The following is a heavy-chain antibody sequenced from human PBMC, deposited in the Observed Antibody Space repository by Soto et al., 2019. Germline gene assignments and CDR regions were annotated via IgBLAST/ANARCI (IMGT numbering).Heavy chain of an antibody. CDR1: GGTFSSYT. CDR3: ATNYGSGSTHFDY. V-gene: IGHV1-69*02. J-gene: IGHJ4*02. D-gene: IGHD3-10*01. CDR2: FIPMVGMT. Sequence: QVQLVQSGTEVKKPGSSVKVSCTASGGTFSSYTINWVRQAPGHGPEWMGRFIPMVGMTNYAQKFQGRVTSSADKSTSTLYMHLNSLRSEDTAVYYCATNYGSGSTHFDYWGQGTLVTVSS.